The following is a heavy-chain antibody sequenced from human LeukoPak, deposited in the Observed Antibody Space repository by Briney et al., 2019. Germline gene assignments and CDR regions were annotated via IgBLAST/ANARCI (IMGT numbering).Heavy chain of an antibody. Sequence: GRSLRLSCAASGFTFSSYGMHWVRQAPGKGLEWVAVIWYDGSNKYYADSVKGRFTISRDNSKNTLYLQMNSLRAEDTAVYYCAREITMIVVGDAFGIWGQGTMVTVSS. D-gene: IGHD3-22*01. V-gene: IGHV3-33*01. CDR1: GFTFSSYG. CDR2: IWYDGSNK. J-gene: IGHJ3*02. CDR3: AREITMIVVGDAFGI.